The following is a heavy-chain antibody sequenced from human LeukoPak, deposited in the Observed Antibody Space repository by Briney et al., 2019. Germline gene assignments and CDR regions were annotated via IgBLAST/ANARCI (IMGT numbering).Heavy chain of an antibody. CDR2: IWYDGSNK. V-gene: IGHV3-33*01. Sequence: PGRSLRLSCAASGFTFSSYGMHWVRRAPGKGLEWVAVIWYDGSNKYYADSVKGRFTISRDNSKNTLYLQMNSLRVEDTAVYYCAREGRDTAGSRLAEDVWGKGTTVTVSS. CDR1: GFTFSSYG. J-gene: IGHJ6*04. D-gene: IGHD5-18*01. CDR3: AREGRDTAGSRLAEDV.